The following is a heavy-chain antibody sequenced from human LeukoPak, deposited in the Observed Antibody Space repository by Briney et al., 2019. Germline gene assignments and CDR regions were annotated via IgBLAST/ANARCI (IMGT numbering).Heavy chain of an antibody. CDR2: LYSDGNT. J-gene: IGHJ4*02. CDR1: GFTIIKYW. Sequence: PGGSLRLSCAASGFTIIKYWMSWVRQAPGKGLEWVSVLYSDGNTKYADSVQGRFTISRDNSKNTLYLEMNSLSPDDTAVYYCARGVEPLAANTLAYWGQGTLVTVSS. V-gene: IGHV3-53*01. CDR3: ARGVEPLAANTLAY. D-gene: IGHD1-14*01.